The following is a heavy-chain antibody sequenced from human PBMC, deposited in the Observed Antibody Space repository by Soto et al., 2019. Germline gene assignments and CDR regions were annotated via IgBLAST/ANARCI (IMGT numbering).Heavy chain of an antibody. D-gene: IGHD3-16*02. CDR1: GFTFSSYG. V-gene: IGHV3-30*18. J-gene: IGHJ4*02. Sequence: QVQLVESGGGVVQPGRSLRLSCAASGFTFSSYGMHWVRQAPGKGLEWVAVISYDGSNKYYADSVKGRFTISRDNSKNTLYLQMNSLRAEDTAVYYCAKDDYVWGSYRPFDYWGQGTLVTVSS. CDR3: AKDDYVWGSYRPFDY. CDR2: ISYDGSNK.